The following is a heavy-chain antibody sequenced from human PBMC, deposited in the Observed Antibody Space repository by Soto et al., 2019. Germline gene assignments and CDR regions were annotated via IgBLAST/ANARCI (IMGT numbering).Heavy chain of an antibody. V-gene: IGHV3-11*06. J-gene: IGHJ4*02. CDR3: ARDLDDSSGYLPDY. Sequence: LRLSCAASGFTFIDYYISWIRQAPGKGLEWVSYISSSSSYTNYADSVKGRFTISRDNAKNSLYLQMNSLRAEDTAVYYCARDLDDSSGYLPDYWGQGTLVTVSS. CDR2: ISSSSSYT. CDR1: GFTFIDYY. D-gene: IGHD3-22*01.